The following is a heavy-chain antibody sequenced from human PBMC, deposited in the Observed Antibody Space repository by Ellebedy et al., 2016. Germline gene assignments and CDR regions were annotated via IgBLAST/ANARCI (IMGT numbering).Heavy chain of an antibody. CDR1: GFTFSSYA. D-gene: IGHD2-2*01. J-gene: IGHJ6*02. CDR2: ISGSGGST. Sequence: GESLKISXAASGFTFSSYAMSWVRQAPGKGLEWVSAISGSGGSTYYADSVKGRFTISRDNSKNTLYLQMNSLRAEDTAVYYCAQQAHRGYCSSTSCYGGMDVWGQGTTVTVSS. V-gene: IGHV3-23*01. CDR3: AQQAHRGYCSSTSCYGGMDV.